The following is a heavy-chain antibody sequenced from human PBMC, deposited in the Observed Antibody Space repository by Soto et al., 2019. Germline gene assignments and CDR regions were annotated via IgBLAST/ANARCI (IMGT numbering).Heavy chain of an antibody. CDR1: GGTFSSYA. Sequence: WASVKVSFKASGGTFSSYAISWVRQAPGQGLEWMGGIIPIFGTPNYAQNFQGRVTITADESTSTAYMELSSLRSEDTAVYYCARGGRYCSGTSCSYGMDVWGQGTTVTVSS. CDR3: ARGGRYCSGTSCSYGMDV. D-gene: IGHD2-2*01. J-gene: IGHJ6*02. CDR2: IIPIFGTP. V-gene: IGHV1-69*13.